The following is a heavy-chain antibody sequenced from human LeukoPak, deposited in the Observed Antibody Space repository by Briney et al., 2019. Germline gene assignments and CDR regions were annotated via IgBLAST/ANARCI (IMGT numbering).Heavy chain of an antibody. CDR1: GYTFTNYG. CDR2: ISAYNGDT. J-gene: IGHJ4*02. D-gene: IGHD6-13*01. V-gene: IGHV1-18*03. CDR3: AERNRSSWSPFDF. Sequence: ASVKVSCKASGYTFTNYGISWERQAPGQGLEWMGWISAYNGDTNYAQKLQGRVTMTTDTFTSTAYMELRSQGRVVMGVYYCAERNRSSWSPFDFWGQGTLVTVSS.